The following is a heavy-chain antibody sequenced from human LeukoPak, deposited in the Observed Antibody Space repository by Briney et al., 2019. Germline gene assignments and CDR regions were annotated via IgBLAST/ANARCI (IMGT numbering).Heavy chain of an antibody. V-gene: IGHV4-34*01. Sequence: PSETLSLTCAVYGGSFTPYYWSWIRQPPGKGLEWIGEINHSGGTKYTPSLKSRVTISTDTSKTQFSLELSSVTAADTAVYYCARGGRGAAARLLVYWGQGTLVTVSS. CDR2: INHSGGT. CDR1: GGSFTPYY. CDR3: ARGGRGAAARLLVY. D-gene: IGHD6-13*01. J-gene: IGHJ4*02.